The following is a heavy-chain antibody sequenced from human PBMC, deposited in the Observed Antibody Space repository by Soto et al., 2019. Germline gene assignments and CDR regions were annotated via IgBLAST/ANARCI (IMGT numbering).Heavy chain of an antibody. CDR2: INDSGEKT. CDR1: GGTFSGYA. CDR3: ARGASGPPHYSYMDV. V-gene: IGHV3-7*01. Sequence: PGGPLRLSCAASGGTFSGYAMTWVRQGPGKGLEWVAGINDSGEKTYYVASVKGRFTISRDNAKNSLYLQMNSLRAEDTAVYYCARGASGPPHYSYMDVWGKGTTVTVS. D-gene: IGHD1-26*01. J-gene: IGHJ6*03.